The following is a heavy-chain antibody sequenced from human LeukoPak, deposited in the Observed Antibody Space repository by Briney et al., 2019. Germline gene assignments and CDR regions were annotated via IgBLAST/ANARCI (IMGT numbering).Heavy chain of an antibody. CDR2: VSGSGDGT. CDR3: VKERLGGNYGDYAVDY. Sequence: PGGSLRLSCAASGFTFTSYAMGWVRQAPGKGLEWVSSVSGSGDGTYYADSVKGRFTISRDNSKKTLDLHMDSLRAEDTAVYYCVKERLGGNYGDYAVDYWGQGTMVTVSS. J-gene: IGHJ4*02. V-gene: IGHV3-23*01. D-gene: IGHD4-17*01. CDR1: GFTFTSYA.